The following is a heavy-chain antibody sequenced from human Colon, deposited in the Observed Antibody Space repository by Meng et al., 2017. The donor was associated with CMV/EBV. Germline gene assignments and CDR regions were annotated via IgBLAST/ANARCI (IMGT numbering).Heavy chain of an antibody. D-gene: IGHD2-8*01. CDR1: GFTFRNYW. CDR2: ILNDGSGT. J-gene: IGHJ4*02. V-gene: IGHV3-74*01. CDR3: ASTGPLYGLYFCY. Sequence: GESLKISCVASGFTFRNYWMHWVRQSPGKGLVWVSHILNDGSGTGYADSVKGRFTISRDNAKNTLYLQMNSLRAEDTAVYYCASTGPLYGLYFCYWGQGTLVTVSS.